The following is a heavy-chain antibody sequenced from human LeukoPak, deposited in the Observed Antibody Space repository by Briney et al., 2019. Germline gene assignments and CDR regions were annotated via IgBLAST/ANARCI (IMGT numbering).Heavy chain of an antibody. CDR3: ARGEQWLIRY. Sequence: ASVKVSCKASGYTFIDYYIHWVRQAPGQGLEWMGWINPNSGDTKYAQKFQGRVTMTRDWSTNTAYMEMSGLNSDDTVMYYCARGEQWLIRYWGQGTLVTVSS. CDR1: GYTFIDYY. J-gene: IGHJ4*02. CDR2: INPNSGDT. V-gene: IGHV1-2*02. D-gene: IGHD6-19*01.